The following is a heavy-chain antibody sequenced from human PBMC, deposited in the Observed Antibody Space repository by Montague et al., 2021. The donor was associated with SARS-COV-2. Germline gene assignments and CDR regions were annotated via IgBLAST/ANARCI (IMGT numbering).Heavy chain of an antibody. CDR2: IYYSGST. CDR1: GGSISSGSSY. V-gene: IGHV4-39*07. D-gene: IGHD3-22*01. J-gene: IGHJ6*02. CDR3: ARDIRIPMLIVIQGYGMDV. Sequence: SETLSLTCTVSGGSISSGSSYWGWIRQPPGMGLEWIGSIYYSGSTYYNPSLKSRITISVDTSKNQFSLRLTSVTAADTAVHYCARDIRIPMLIVIQGYGMDVWGQGTTVTVSS.